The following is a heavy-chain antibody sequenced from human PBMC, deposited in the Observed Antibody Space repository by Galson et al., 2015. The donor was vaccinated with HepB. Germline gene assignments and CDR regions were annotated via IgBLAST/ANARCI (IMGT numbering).Heavy chain of an antibody. Sequence: QSGAEVKKPGGALKISCQASGYSFSTHCIGWVRQVPGQGLEWLGIIYPGDSDTKYSPAFQGHVTISVDRSVTSAYLQWTSLKVSDTATYFCARQADIVAPFDYWGQGTLVTVSS. CDR1: GYSFSTHC. J-gene: IGHJ4*02. D-gene: IGHD2-21*01. CDR3: ARQADIVAPFDY. CDR2: IYPGDSDT. V-gene: IGHV5-51*01.